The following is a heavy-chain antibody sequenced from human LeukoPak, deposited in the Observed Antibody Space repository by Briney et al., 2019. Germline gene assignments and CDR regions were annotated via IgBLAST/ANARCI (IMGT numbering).Heavy chain of an antibody. CDR2: IYHSGST. CDR3: ANAAVAGTHDFDY. V-gene: IGHV4-4*02. D-gene: IGHD6-19*01. CDR1: GFTVSSNY. J-gene: IGHJ4*02. Sequence: GSLRLSCAASGFTVSSNYMSWVRQPPGKGLEWIGEIYHSGSTNYNPSLKSRVTISVDKSKNQFSLKLSSVTAADTAVYYCANAAVAGTHDFDYWGQGTLVTVSS.